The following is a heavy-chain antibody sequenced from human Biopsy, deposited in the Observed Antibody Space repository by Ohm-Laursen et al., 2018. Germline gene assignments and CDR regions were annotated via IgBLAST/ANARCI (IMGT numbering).Heavy chain of an antibody. V-gene: IGHV1-46*01. CDR3: ARNTGWYGDLYYFDY. J-gene: IGHJ4*02. CDR1: GYTFTNYY. CDR2: INPSGSTT. D-gene: IGHD6-19*01. Sequence: SSVKVSCKASGYTFTNYYMHWVRQAPGQGLEWMGMINPSGSTTSYPQIFQGRVTMTRDTSKSTVYMELSSLRSADTAVYFCARNTGWYGDLYYFDYWGQGTLVTVSS.